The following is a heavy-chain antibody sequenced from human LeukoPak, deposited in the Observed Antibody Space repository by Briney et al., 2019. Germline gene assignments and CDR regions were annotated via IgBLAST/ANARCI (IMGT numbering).Heavy chain of an antibody. CDR1: GFSHTSYA. D-gene: IGHD3-22*01. V-gene: IGHV3-30*04. CDR2: LSSDGITQ. Sequence: PGGSLRLSCVASGFSHTSYAMHWVRQAPGKGLEWVTILSSDGITQNYADSVRGRFTISRDDSKKTLYLQMNSLRREDTAIYYCARGAPRVVAFDHWGQGALVTVSS. CDR3: ARGAPRVVAFDH. J-gene: IGHJ4*02.